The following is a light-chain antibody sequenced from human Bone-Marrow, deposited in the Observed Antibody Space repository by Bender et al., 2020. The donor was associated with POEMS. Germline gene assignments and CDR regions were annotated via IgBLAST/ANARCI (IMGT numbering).Light chain of an antibody. CDR1: SSNTGSGYD. Sequence: QSALTQPASVSGSPGQSVTISCTGSSSNTGSGYDINWYQHLPGTAPKLLIYGYNNRPSGVPDRFSGSKSGNTASLTISGLRAEDEADYYCCSYSSSIIVVFGGGTKLTVL. CDR2: GYN. CDR3: CSYSSSIIVV. J-gene: IGLJ2*01. V-gene: IGLV1-40*01.